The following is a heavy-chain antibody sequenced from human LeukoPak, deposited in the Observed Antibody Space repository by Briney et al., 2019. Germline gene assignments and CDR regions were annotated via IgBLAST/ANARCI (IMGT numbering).Heavy chain of an antibody. CDR1: GGSISSYY. D-gene: IGHD6-19*01. V-gene: IGHV4-59*08. J-gene: IGHJ4*02. CDR3: ARYGGSGWVIDN. CDR2: IYYTGAT. Sequence: SETLSLTCTVSGGSISSYYWTWLRQPPGKGLEWIGYIYYTGATSYNPSLKSRVTISVDTSKKQFSLKLTSVTAADTAVYYCARYGGSGWVIDNWGQGTLVTVSS.